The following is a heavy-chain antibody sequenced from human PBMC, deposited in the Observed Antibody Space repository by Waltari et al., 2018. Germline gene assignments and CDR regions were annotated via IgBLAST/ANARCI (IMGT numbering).Heavy chain of an antibody. CDR3: ARDLRELLSFDI. CDR1: GYTFTSYA. V-gene: IGHV1-3*01. Sequence: QVQLVQSGAAVKKPGASVKVSCKASGYTFTSYAMHLMRQAPGQRLEWMGWINAGNGNTKYSQKFQGRVTITRDTSASTAYMELSSLRSEDTAVYYCARDLRELLSFDIWGQGTMVTVSS. J-gene: IGHJ3*02. CDR2: INAGNGNT. D-gene: IGHD1-26*01.